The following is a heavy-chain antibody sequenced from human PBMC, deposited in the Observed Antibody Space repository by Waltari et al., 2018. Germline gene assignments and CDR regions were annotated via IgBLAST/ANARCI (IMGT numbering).Heavy chain of an antibody. CDR3: AREYYTHFDY. V-gene: IGHV3-48*01. CDR2: ISSSSSTV. J-gene: IGHJ4*02. D-gene: IGHD3-10*01. CDR1: GFNLSSYR. Sequence: EVHLVQSGGGLVQPGGSLRLSCAASGFNLSSYRMDWFRQAPGKGLGWVSYISSSSSTVYYADSVKGRFTISRDNAKNSLYLQMNSLRAEDTAVYYCAREYYTHFDYWGQGTLVTVSS.